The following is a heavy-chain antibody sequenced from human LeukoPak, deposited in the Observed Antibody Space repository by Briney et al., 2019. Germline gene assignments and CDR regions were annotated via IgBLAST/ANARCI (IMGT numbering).Heavy chain of an antibody. J-gene: IGHJ5*02. Sequence: PSETLSLTCAVYGGSFSDYYWSWIRQPPGKGLEWIGEINHSGSTNYNPSLKSRVTISVDTSKNQFSLKLTSLTAADTAVYYCARRHYYGSGSYDNWFDPWGQGTLVTVSS. CDR3: ARRHYYGSGSYDNWFDP. V-gene: IGHV4-34*01. CDR1: GGSFSDYY. D-gene: IGHD3-10*01. CDR2: INHSGST.